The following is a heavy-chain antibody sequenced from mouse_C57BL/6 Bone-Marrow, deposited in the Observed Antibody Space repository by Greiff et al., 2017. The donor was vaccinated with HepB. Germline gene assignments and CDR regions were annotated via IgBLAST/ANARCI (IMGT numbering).Heavy chain of an antibody. CDR1: GFNIKDDY. D-gene: IGHD1-1*01. Sequence: EVKVEESGAELVRPGASVKLSCTASGFNIKDDYMHWVKQRPEQGLEWIGWIDPENGDTEYASKFQGKATITADTSSNTAYLQLSSLTSEDTAVYYCTQGDYYGSSHYWYFDVWGTGTTVTVSS. CDR2: IDPENGDT. V-gene: IGHV14-4*01. CDR3: TQGDYYGSSHYWYFDV. J-gene: IGHJ1*03.